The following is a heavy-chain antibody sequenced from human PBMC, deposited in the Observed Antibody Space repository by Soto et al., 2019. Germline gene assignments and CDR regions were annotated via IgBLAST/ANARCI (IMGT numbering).Heavy chain of an antibody. CDR2: ISWNSGSI. CDR3: AKDIYPSIVLMVYASYDY. Sequence: GGSLRLSCAASGFTFDDYAMHWVRQAPGKGLEWVSGISWNSGSIGYADSVKGRFTISRDNPKNSLYLQMNSLRAEDTALYYCAKDIYPSIVLMVYASYDYWGQGTLVTVSS. J-gene: IGHJ4*02. V-gene: IGHV3-9*01. CDR1: GFTFDDYA. D-gene: IGHD2-8*01.